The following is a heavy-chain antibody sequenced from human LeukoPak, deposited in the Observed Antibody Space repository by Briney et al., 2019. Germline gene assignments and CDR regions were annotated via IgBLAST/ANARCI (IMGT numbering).Heavy chain of an antibody. Sequence: GFLRLFCGGSWFNLSQQCNDLVPQGPREGLELVSAICGGGICTYYADSVKGRFTISRDNSQNTLYLQMNSLTAEDTAVYYCAKYYYDSSGYYITPPARAPDYWGQGTLVTVSS. CDR2: ICGGGICT. CDR3: AKYYYDSSGYYITPPARAPDY. J-gene: IGHJ4*02. CDR1: WFNLSQQC. V-gene: IGHV3-23*01. D-gene: IGHD3-22*01.